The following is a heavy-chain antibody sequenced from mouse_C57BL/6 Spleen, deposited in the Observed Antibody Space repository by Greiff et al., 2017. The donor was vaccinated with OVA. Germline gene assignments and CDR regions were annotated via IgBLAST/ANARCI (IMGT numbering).Heavy chain of an antibody. D-gene: IGHD2-3*01. CDR2: IDPSDSYT. V-gene: IGHV1-69*01. J-gene: IGHJ3*01. CDR3: ARNEESDGYYLWFAY. CDR1: GYTFTSYW. Sequence: QVQLQQPGAELVMPGASVKLSCKASGYTFTSYWMHWVKQRPGQGLEWIGEIDPSDSYTNYNQKFKGKSTLTVDKSSSTAYMQLSSLTSEDSAVYYCARNEESDGYYLWFAYWGQGTLVTVSA.